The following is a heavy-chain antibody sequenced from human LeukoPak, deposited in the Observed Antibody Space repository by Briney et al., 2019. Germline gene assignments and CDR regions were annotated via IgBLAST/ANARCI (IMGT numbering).Heavy chain of an antibody. CDR1: GYSFTSYW. J-gene: IGHJ3*02. V-gene: IGHV5-51*01. CDR3: ARSLGITMVRGVIIRLRHAFDI. Sequence: GEPLKISCKGSGYSFTSYWIGWVRQMPGKGLEWMGIIYPGDSDTRYSPSFQGQVTISADKSISTAYLQWSSLKASDTAMYYCARSLGITMVRGVIIRLRHAFDIWGQGTMVTVSS. CDR2: IYPGDSDT. D-gene: IGHD3-10*01.